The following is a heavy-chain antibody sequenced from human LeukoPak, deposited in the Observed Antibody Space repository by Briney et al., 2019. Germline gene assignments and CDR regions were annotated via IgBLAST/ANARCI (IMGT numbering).Heavy chain of an antibody. CDR2: IYIGGST. D-gene: IGHD3-10*01. V-gene: IGHV3-53*01. CDR3: ARGCYGSSTYYNNFDF. CDR1: GFTVSSAY. J-gene: IGHJ4*02. Sequence: GGSLRLSCAASGFTVSSAYMTWVRQASGKGLEWVSVIYIGGSTYYANSVKGRFNISRDNSRNTLYLQMNSLRTEDTAVYYCARGCYGSSTYYNNFDFWGQGTLVTVSS.